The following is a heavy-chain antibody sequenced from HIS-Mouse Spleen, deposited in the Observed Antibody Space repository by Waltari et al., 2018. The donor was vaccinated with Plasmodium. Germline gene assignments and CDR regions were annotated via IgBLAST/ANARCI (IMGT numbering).Heavy chain of an antibody. J-gene: IGHJ4*02. CDR2: INHSGST. V-gene: IGHV4-34*01. Sequence: QVQLQQWGAGLLKPSETLSLTCAVYGGSFSGYYWSWIRQPPGKGLEWLGEINHSGSTNYIPSLKSRVTISVDTSKNQFSLKLSSVTAADSAGYYCARGGSSSWYFYWGQGTLVTVSA. CDR3: ARGGSSSWYFY. CDR1: GGSFSGYY. D-gene: IGHD6-13*01.